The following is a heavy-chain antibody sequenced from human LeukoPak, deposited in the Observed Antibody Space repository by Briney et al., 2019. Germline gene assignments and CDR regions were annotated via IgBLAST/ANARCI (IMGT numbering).Heavy chain of an antibody. Sequence: PGGSLRLSCAASGFTFSSYSMNWVRQAPGKGLEWVSSISSSSSYMYYADSVKGRFTISRDNAKNSLYLQMNSLRAEDTAVYYCAREDWNDGPGVIDYWGQGTLVTVSS. J-gene: IGHJ4*02. CDR3: AREDWNDGPGVIDY. CDR2: ISSSSSYM. V-gene: IGHV3-21*01. D-gene: IGHD1-1*01. CDR1: GFTFSSYS.